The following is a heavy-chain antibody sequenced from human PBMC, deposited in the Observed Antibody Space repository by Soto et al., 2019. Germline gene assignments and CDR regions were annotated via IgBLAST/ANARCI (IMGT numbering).Heavy chain of an antibody. CDR3: ARVVITMIVVVIKP. V-gene: IGHV4-38-2*01. CDR2: IDTTTTT. D-gene: IGHD3-22*01. CDR1: GDSIMGIYH. Sequence: PSETLSLTCAVSGDSIMGIYHLAWIRQPPGRSLEWIASIDTTTTTIYTPSLKSRVTISVDTSKNQFSLKLSSVTAADTAVYYCARVVITMIVVVIKPWGQGTLVTVSS. J-gene: IGHJ5*02.